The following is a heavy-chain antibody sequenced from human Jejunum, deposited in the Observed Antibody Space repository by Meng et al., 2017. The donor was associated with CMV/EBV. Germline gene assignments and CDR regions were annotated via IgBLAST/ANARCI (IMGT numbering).Heavy chain of an antibody. CDR3: AKVTTFVYGMDV. Sequence: GYAFTTYGISWVRQAPGQGLEWVGWISAFNGNPTYAEKFQGRVTVTIDKSTITADMELRSLRSDDTAVYYCAKVTTFVYGMDVWGQGTTVTVSS. V-gene: IGHV1-18*01. CDR2: ISAFNGNP. D-gene: IGHD1-1*01. CDR1: GYAFTTYG. J-gene: IGHJ6*02.